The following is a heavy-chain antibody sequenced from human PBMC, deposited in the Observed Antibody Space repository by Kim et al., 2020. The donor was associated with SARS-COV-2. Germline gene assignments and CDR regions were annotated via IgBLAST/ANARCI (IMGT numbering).Heavy chain of an antibody. CDR3: AKGGDGDYVLEHFDY. D-gene: IGHD4-17*01. CDR2: ISGSGGST. J-gene: IGHJ4*02. CDR1: GFTFSSYA. V-gene: IGHV3-23*01. Sequence: GGSLRLSCAASGFTFSSYAMSWVRQAPGKGLEWVSAISGSGGSTYYADSVKGRFTISRDNSKNTLYLQMNSLRAEDTAVYYCAKGGDGDYVLEHFDYWGQGTLVTVSS.